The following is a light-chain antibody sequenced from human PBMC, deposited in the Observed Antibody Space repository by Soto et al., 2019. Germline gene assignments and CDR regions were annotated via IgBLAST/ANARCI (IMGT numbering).Light chain of an antibody. CDR3: QSYDSRLSGWGL. Sequence: QSVLTQPPSVSGAPGQRVTITCTGSSSNIGARYDVHWYQQPPGTAPKLLIYGNSNRPSGVPDRFSGSKSGTSASLAITGLQADDEADYYCQSYDSRLSGWGLFGGGTKVTVL. CDR1: SSNIGARYD. CDR2: GNS. V-gene: IGLV1-40*01. J-gene: IGLJ2*01.